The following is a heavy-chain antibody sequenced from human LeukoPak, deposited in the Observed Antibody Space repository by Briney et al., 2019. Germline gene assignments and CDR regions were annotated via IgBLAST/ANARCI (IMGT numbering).Heavy chain of an antibody. V-gene: IGHV1-2*06. CDR1: GYTFTGYY. CDR2: INPNSGGT. J-gene: IGHJ4*02. D-gene: IGHD3-22*01. CDR3: AREGYYYDSSGYTIEIDY. Sequence: GASVKVSCKASGYTFTGYYMHWVRQAPGQGLEWIGRINPNSGGTNYAQKFQGRVTMTRDTSISTAYMELSRLRSDDTAVYYCAREGYYYDSSGYTIEIDYWGQGTLVTVSS.